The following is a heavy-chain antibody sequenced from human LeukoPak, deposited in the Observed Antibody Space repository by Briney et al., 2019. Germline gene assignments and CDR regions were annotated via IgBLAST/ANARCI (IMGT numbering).Heavy chain of an antibody. CDR1: GGSISSSDW. CDR3: ARTKRGYSYGGLDY. V-gene: IGHV4-4*02. Sequence: SGTLSLTCAVSGGSISSSDWWSWVRQPPGKGLEWIGEIYHSGSTNYNPSLKSRVTISVDTSKNQFSLKLSSVTAADTAVYYCARTKRGYSYGGLDYWGQGTLVTVSS. J-gene: IGHJ4*02. D-gene: IGHD5-18*01. CDR2: IYHSGST.